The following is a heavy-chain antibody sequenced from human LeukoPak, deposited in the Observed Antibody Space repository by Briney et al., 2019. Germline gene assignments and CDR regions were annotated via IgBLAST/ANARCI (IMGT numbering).Heavy chain of an antibody. J-gene: IGHJ5*02. V-gene: IGHV1-2*02. CDR3: ARNDIREYNWFDP. D-gene: IGHD1-1*01. CDR2: INPNSGGT. CDR1: GYTFTGYY. Sequence: ASVTVSCKASGYTFTGYYMHWVRQAPGQGLEWMGWINPNSGGTNYAQKFQGRVTMTRDTSISTAYMELSRLRSDDTAVYYCARNDIREYNWFDPWGQGTLVTASS.